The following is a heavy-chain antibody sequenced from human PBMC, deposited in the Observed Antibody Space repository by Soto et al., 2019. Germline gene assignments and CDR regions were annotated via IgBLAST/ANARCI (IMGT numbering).Heavy chain of an antibody. CDR3: ARNPNLIAAAGTSFDY. V-gene: IGHV1-2*02. Sequence: ASVKVSCKASGYTFTGYYMHWVRQAPGQGLEWMGWINPNSGGTNYAQKFQGRVTMTRDTSISTAYMELSRLGSDDTAVYYCARNPNLIAAAGTSFDYWGQGTLVTVSS. D-gene: IGHD6-13*01. J-gene: IGHJ4*02. CDR2: INPNSGGT. CDR1: GYTFTGYY.